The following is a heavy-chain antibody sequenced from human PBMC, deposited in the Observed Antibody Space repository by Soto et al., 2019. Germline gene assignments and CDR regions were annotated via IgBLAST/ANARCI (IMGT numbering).Heavy chain of an antibody. J-gene: IGHJ6*03. V-gene: IGHV3-21*01. CDR2: ISSSSSYI. CDR3: ARAFSNYVDYYYYYMDV. D-gene: IGHD4-4*01. Sequence: GSLRLSCAASGFTFSSYSMNWVRQAPGKGLEWVSSISSSSSYIYYADSVKGRFTTSRDNAKNSLYLQMNSLRAEDTAVYYCARAFSNYVDYYYYYMDVWGKGTTVTVSS. CDR1: GFTFSSYS.